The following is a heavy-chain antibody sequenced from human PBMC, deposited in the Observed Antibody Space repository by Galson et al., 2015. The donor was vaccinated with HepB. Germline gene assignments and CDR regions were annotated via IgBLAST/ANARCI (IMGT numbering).Heavy chain of an antibody. Sequence: SVKVSCKASGYTFTSYAMNWVRQAPGQGLEWMGWINTNTGNPTYAQGFTGRFVFSLDTSVSTAYLQISSLKAEDTAVYYCARGNFYYGSDPEGLVYWGQGTLITVSS. D-gene: IGHD3-10*01. CDR2: INTNTGNP. CDR1: GYTFTSYA. V-gene: IGHV7-4-1*02. CDR3: ARGNFYYGSDPEGLVY. J-gene: IGHJ4*02.